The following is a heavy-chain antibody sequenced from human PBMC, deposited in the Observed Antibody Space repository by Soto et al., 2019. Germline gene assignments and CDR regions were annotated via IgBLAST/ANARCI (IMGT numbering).Heavy chain of an antibody. D-gene: IGHD3-10*01. J-gene: IGHJ4*02. CDR1: GGSISSYY. CDR3: AILDGYYGSGPGPFDY. CDR2: IYYSGST. V-gene: IGHV4-59*08. Sequence: PSETLSLTCTVSGGSISSYYWSWIRQPPGKGLVWIGYIYYSGSTNYNPSLKSRVTISVDTSKNQFSLKLSSVTAADTAVYYCAILDGYYGSGPGPFDYWGQGTLVTVSS.